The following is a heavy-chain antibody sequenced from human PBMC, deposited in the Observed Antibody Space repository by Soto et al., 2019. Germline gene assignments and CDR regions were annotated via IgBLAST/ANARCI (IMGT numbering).Heavy chain of an antibody. V-gene: IGHV4-39*01. D-gene: IGHD3-3*01. CDR1: GGSISSSSYY. Sequence: QLQVQESGPGLVKPSETLSLTCTVSGGSISSSSYYWGWIRQPPGKGLEWIGTIYYSGSTYYNPSLKSRVTISVDRSKNQFSLKLSSVTAADTAVYYCARMYYDFWSGYYYFDYWGQGTLVTVSS. CDR2: IYYSGST. J-gene: IGHJ4*02. CDR3: ARMYYDFWSGYYYFDY.